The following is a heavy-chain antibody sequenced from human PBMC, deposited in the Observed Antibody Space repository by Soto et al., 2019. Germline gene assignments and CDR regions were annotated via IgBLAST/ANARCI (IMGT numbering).Heavy chain of an antibody. J-gene: IGHJ5*02. CDR2: INPNSGGT. CDR3: ARRDLYSSSSGWFDP. V-gene: IGHV1-2*02. D-gene: IGHD6-6*01. Sequence: ASVKVSCKASGYTFTDYYINWVRQAPGQGLEWMGWINPNSGGTKYAQKFQGRVTMTRDKSISTAYLQWSSLKASDTPMYYCARRDLYSSSSGWFDPWGQGTLVTVSS. CDR1: GYTFTDYY.